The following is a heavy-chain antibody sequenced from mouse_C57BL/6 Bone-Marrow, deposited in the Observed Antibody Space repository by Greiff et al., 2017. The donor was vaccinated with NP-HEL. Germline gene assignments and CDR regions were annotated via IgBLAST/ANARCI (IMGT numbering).Heavy chain of an antibody. J-gene: IGHJ4*01. V-gene: IGHV1-69*01. CDR1: GYTFTSYW. D-gene: IGHD1-1*01. CDR2: IDPSDSYT. Sequence: QVQLQQPGAELVMPGASVKLSCKASGYTFTSYWMHWVKQRPGQGLEWIGEIDPSDSYTNYNQKFKGKSTLTVDKSSSTAYMQLSSLTSEDSAVYYCARKSDYYGSSPLAMDYWGQGTSVTVSS. CDR3: ARKSDYYGSSPLAMDY.